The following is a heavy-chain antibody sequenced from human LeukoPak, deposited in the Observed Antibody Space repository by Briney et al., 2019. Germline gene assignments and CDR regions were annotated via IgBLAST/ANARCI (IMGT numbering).Heavy chain of an antibody. D-gene: IGHD4-23*01. Sequence: QTGGSLRLSCAASGFTFSSYWMHWVRQAPGKGLVWVSNINSDGRRTSYADSVKGRFTISRDNAKNTLYLQMNSLRAEDTAVYYCARENYGGNSCFDYWGQGTLVTVSS. V-gene: IGHV3-74*01. CDR2: INSDGRRT. CDR1: GFTFSSYW. CDR3: ARENYGGNSCFDY. J-gene: IGHJ4*02.